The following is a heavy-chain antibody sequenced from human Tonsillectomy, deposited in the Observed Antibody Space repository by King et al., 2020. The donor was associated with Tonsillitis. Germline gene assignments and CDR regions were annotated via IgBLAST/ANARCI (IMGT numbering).Heavy chain of an antibody. D-gene: IGHD3-22*01. CDR3: AREHTMIPWRDDGFDL. Sequence: VQLQESGPGLVKPSETLSLTCSVSGGSISRKYWTWIRQPPGKTLEWIGYIYSDGSTKYNPSLKSRVSLSVDTSKDQFSLKLASVTAADTAVYYCAREHTMIPWRDDGFDLWGQGTMVTVSS. V-gene: IGHV4-59*01. J-gene: IGHJ3*01. CDR1: GGSISRKY. CDR2: IYSDGST.